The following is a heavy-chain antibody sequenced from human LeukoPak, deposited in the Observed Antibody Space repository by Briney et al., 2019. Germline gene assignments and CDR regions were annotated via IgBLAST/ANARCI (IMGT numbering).Heavy chain of an antibody. J-gene: IGHJ6*02. CDR2: ISSSSSYI. V-gene: IGHV3-21*01. D-gene: IGHD3-10*01. CDR1: GFTSSSYS. CDR3: ARVFVSGSSYGMDV. Sequence: PGGSLRLSCAASGFTSSSYSMNWVRQAPGKGLEWVSSISSSSSYIYYADSVKGRFTISRDNAKNSLYLQMNSLRAEDTAVYYCARVFVSGSSYGMDVWGQGATVTVSS.